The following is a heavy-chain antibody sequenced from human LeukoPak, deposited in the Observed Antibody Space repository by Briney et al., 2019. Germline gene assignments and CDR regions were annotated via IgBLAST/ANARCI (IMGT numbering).Heavy chain of an antibody. J-gene: IGHJ3*02. D-gene: IGHD3-16*01. V-gene: IGHV3-21*01. CDR3: ATRYSFPGRGSLDAFDI. CDR2: ISSSSSYI. Sequence: NPGGSLRLSCAASGFTFSSYSMNWVRQAPGKGLEWVSSISSSSSYIYYADSVKGRFTISRDNAKNSLYLQMNSLRAEDTAVYYCATRYSFPGRGSLDAFDIWGQGTMVTVSS. CDR1: GFTFSSYS.